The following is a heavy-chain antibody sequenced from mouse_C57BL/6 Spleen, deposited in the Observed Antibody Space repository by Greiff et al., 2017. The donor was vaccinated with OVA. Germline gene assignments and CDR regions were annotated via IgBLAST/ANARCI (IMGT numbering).Heavy chain of an antibody. J-gene: IGHJ1*03. Sequence: QVQLQQPGAELVRPGSSVKLSCKASGYTFTSYWMHWVKQRPIQGLEWIGNIDPSDSETHYNQKFKDKATLTVDKSSSTAYMQLSSLTSEDSAVYYGARERDGYYRYFDVWGTGTTVTVSS. D-gene: IGHD2-3*01. CDR3: ARERDGYYRYFDV. V-gene: IGHV1-52*01. CDR1: GYTFTSYW. CDR2: IDPSDSET.